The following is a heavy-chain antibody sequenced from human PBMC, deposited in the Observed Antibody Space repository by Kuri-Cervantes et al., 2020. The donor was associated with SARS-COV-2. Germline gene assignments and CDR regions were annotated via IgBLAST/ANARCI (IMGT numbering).Heavy chain of an antibody. CDR1: GYTFTDYY. V-gene: IGHV1-2*02. J-gene: IGHJ6*02. Sequence: ASVKVSCKASGYTFTDYYMHWVRQAPGQGLEWMGWINPNSGGTIYPQKIQGRVTMTTDTSTSTAYMDLRGLRSDDTAVYYCARDSATGTRWGDLNGMDVWGQGTTVTVSS. CDR3: ARDSATGTRWGDLNGMDV. D-gene: IGHD1-7*01. CDR2: INPNSGGT.